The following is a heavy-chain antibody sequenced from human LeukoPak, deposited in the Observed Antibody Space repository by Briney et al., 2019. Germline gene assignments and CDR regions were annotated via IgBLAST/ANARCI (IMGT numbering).Heavy chain of an antibody. J-gene: IGHJ4*02. CDR2: IDPDGVGS. D-gene: IGHD3-3*02. V-gene: IGHV3-74*01. CDR3: ARSIGTPVPDFFDD. Sequence: PGGSLRLSCTASGFSLNKHWMHWVRQAPGGGLVWVSRIDPDGVGSDSADSVRGRFTISRDNARASVYLQMDSLRADDTALYFCARSIGTPVPDFFDDWGQGTLVTVSS. CDR1: GFSLNKHW.